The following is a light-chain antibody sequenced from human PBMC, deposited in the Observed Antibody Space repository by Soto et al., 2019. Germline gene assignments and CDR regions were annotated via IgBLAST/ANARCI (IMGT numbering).Light chain of an antibody. CDR2: DAS. J-gene: IGKJ2*03. CDR1: QSVGTS. CDR3: QQCYSYYS. Sequence: DIQMTQSPSTLSASVGDRVTITCRASQSVGTSLAWHQQKPRKAPRFLIYDASTLERGVPSRFSGSGSGTEFTLTISSLQPDDSATYYCQQCYSYYSFGPGTKLEIK. V-gene: IGKV1-5*01.